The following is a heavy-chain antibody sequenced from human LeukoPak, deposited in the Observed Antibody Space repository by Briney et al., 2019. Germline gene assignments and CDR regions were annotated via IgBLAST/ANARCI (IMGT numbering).Heavy chain of an antibody. CDR2: IYYSGST. V-gene: IGHV4-39*01. J-gene: IGHJ6*02. Sequence: SETLSLTCTVSGVSISSSSYYWGWIRQPPGKGLEWIGSIYYSGSTYYNPSLKSRVTISVDTSKNQLSLKLSSVTAADTAVYYCARQDDYYYYGMDVWGQGTTVTVSS. CDR3: ARQDDYYYYGMDV. CDR1: GVSISSSSYY.